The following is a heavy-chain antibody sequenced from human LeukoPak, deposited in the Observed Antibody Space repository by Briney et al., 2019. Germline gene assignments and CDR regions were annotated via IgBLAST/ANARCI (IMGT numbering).Heavy chain of an antibody. Sequence: PSETLSLTCTVSGGSISSSSYYWGWIRQPPGKGLEWIGSIYYSGSTYYNPSLKSRVTISVDTSKNQFSLKLSSVTAADTAVYYCARSRAYMVRGAGIDYWGQGTLVTVSS. CDR1: GGSISSSSYY. V-gene: IGHV4-39*07. CDR2: IYYSGST. CDR3: ARSRAYMVRGAGIDY. D-gene: IGHD3-10*01. J-gene: IGHJ4*02.